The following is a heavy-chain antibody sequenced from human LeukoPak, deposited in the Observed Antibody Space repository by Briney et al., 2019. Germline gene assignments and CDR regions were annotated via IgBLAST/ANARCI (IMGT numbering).Heavy chain of an antibody. CDR3: ARDRPHNWFDP. V-gene: IGHV3-74*01. J-gene: IGHJ5*02. Sequence: GGSLRLSCAASGIAFSNHWMHWVRQAPGKGLEWVSWINKDGSYAVYADSVSARCTISRDNAKNTLYLQMNSLRPEDTAVYYCARDRPHNWFDPWGQGTLVTVSS. CDR2: INKDGSYA. CDR1: GIAFSNHW.